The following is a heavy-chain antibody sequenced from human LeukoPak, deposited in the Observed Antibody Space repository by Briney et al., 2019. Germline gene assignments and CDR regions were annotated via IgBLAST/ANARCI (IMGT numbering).Heavy chain of an antibody. D-gene: IGHD4-23*01. Sequence: ASVKVSCKASGGTFSSYAISWVRQAPGQGLEWMGGIIPIFGTANYAQKFQGRVTITADESTSTAYMELSSLRSEDTAVYYCARGWLAETMVVTPYNYWGQGTLVTVSS. J-gene: IGHJ4*02. CDR1: GGTFSSYA. CDR2: IIPIFGTA. CDR3: ARGWLAETMVVTPYNY. V-gene: IGHV1-69*13.